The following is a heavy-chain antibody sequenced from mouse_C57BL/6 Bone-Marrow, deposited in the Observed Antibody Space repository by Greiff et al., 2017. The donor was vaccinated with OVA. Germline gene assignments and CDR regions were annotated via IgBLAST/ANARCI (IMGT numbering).Heavy chain of an antibody. D-gene: IGHD2-10*01. Sequence: VHVKQSGAELVRPGASVKLSCTASGFNIKDDYMHWVKQRPEQGLEWIGWIDPENGDTEYASKFQGKATITADTSSNTAYLQLSSLTSEDTAVYYCTPLLSYFDVWGTGTTVTVSS. CDR2: IDPENGDT. V-gene: IGHV14-4*01. J-gene: IGHJ1*03. CDR3: TPLLSYFDV. CDR1: GFNIKDDY.